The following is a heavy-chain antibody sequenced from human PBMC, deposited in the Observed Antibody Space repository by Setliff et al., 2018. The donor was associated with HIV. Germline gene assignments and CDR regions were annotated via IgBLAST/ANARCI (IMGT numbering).Heavy chain of an antibody. V-gene: IGHV4-61*08. CDR3: ARHKSQPYYFDY. Sequence: SEPLSLTCTFSGGSISSGGYYWSWIRQHPGKGLEWIGYIYYSGSTNYNPSLKSRVTISVDTSKNQFSLKLSSVTAADTAVYYCARHKSQPYYFDYWGQGTLVTVSS. J-gene: IGHJ4*02. CDR1: GGSISSGGYY. CDR2: IYYSGST.